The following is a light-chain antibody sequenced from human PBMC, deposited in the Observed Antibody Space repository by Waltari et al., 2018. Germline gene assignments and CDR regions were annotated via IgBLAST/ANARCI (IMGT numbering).Light chain of an antibody. CDR3: AAWDDRLTGWV. J-gene: IGLJ3*02. CDR2: SNN. Sequence: QSVLTQPPSASGTPGQRVTISCSGSSSNIGRNTVNWYQQLPGTAPKVLIYSNNQRPSAVPDRFSGSKSGTSASLAISGLQSEDEADYYCAAWDDRLTGWVFGGGTKLTVL. V-gene: IGLV1-44*01. CDR1: SSNIGRNT.